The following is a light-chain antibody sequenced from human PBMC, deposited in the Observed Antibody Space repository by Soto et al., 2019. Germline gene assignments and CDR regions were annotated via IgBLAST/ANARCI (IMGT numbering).Light chain of an antibody. CDR3: KQRGNWIT. V-gene: IGKV3-11*01. CDR2: DAS. Sequence: EIVLTQSPATLSLSPGERATLSCRASQSVSSYLAWYQQKPGQAPRLLIYDASNRATGIPARFSASGPGTEFTLTINSLEPEDSTVYYCKQRGNWITFGPGTRLEIK. CDR1: QSVSSY. J-gene: IGKJ5*01.